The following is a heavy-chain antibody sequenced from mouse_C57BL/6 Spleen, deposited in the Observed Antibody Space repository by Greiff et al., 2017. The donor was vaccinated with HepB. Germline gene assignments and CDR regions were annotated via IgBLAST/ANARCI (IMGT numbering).Heavy chain of an antibody. CDR2: INYDGSST. J-gene: IGHJ4*01. Sequence: VQLKESEGGLVQPGRSMKLSCTASGFTFSDYYMAWVRQVPEKGLEWVANINYDGSSTYYLDSLKSRFIISRDNAKNILYLQMSSLKSEDTATYYCARDLDGYYGNAMDYWGQGTSVTVSS. CDR3: ARDLDGYYGNAMDY. CDR1: GFTFSDYY. V-gene: IGHV5-16*01. D-gene: IGHD2-3*01.